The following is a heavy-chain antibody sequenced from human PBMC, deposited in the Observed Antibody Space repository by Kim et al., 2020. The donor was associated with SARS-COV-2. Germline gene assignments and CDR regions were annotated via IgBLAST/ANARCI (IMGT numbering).Heavy chain of an antibody. D-gene: IGHD2-15*01. CDR3: ARGGYCSGGSCYNWFDP. CDR2: IIPILGIA. V-gene: IGHV1-69*04. J-gene: IGHJ5*02. Sequence: SVKVSCKASGGTFSSYAISWVRQAPGQGLEWMGRIIPILGIANYAQKFQGRVTITADKSTSTAYMELSSLRSEDTAVYYCARGGYCSGGSCYNWFDPWGQGTLVTVSS. CDR1: GGTFSSYA.